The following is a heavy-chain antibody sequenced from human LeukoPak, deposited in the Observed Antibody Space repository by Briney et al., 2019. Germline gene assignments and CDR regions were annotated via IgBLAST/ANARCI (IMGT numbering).Heavy chain of an antibody. CDR3: AREVCGGDCYSYGYYYGMDV. J-gene: IGHJ6*02. Sequence: ASVKVSCKASGYTFTSYYMHWVRQAPGQGLEWMGIINPSGGSTSYAQKFQGRVTMTRDTSTSTAYMELRSLRSDDTAVYYCAREVCGGDCYSYGYYYGMDVWGQGTTVTVSS. D-gene: IGHD2-21*02. CDR2: INPSGGST. V-gene: IGHV1-46*01. CDR1: GYTFTSYY.